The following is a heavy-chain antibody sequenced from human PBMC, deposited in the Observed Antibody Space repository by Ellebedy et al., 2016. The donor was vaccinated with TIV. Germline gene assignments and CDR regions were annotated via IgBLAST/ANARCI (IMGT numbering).Heavy chain of an antibody. D-gene: IGHD5-12*01. CDR1: GDSISSSSYH. CDR2: VHHSGNT. CDR3: VSLRGFYSGWNFDY. V-gene: IGHV4-39*07. J-gene: IGHJ4*02. Sequence: MPSETLSLTCTVSGDSISSSSYHWGWLRQSPGKGLEWFGSVHHSGNTVYSPSLKSRVTVSMDTSKNQFSLTLHSVTAADTAVYYCVSLRGFYSGWNFDYWGLGTLVTVSS.